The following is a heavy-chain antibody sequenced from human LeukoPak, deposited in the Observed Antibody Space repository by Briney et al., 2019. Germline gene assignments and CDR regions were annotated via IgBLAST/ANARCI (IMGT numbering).Heavy chain of an antibody. V-gene: IGHV3-48*04. CDR2: ISSSGSTI. D-gene: IGHD6-13*01. Sequence: GGSLRLSCAASGFTFSSYGMSWVRQAPGKGLEWVSYISSSGSTIYYADSVKGRFTIYRDNAKNSLYLQMNSLRAEDRAVYYCARARGGLSSSWYSDYWGQGTLVTVSS. J-gene: IGHJ4*02. CDR1: GFTFSSYG. CDR3: ARARGGLSSSWYSDY.